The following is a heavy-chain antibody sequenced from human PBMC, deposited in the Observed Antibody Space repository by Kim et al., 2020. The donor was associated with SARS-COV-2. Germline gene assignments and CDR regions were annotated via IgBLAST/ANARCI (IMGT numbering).Heavy chain of an antibody. CDR2: IWYDGSNK. V-gene: IGHV3-33*01. CDR3: ARSVLMYSSSSFEYFQH. CDR1: GFTFSSYG. Sequence: GGSLRLSCAASGFTFSSYGMHWVRQAPGKGLEWVAVIWYDGSNKYYADSVKGRFTISRDNSKNTLYLQMNSLRAEDTAVYYCARSVLMYSSSSFEYFQHWGQGTLVTVSS. J-gene: IGHJ1*01. D-gene: IGHD6-6*01.